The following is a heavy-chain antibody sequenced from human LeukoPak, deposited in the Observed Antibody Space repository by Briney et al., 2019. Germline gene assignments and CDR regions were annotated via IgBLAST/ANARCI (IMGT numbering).Heavy chain of an antibody. CDR1: GFTFSSYA. CDR2: ISGSGGST. Sequence: PGGSLRLSCAASGFTFSSYAMSCVRQAPGKGLEWVSAISGSGGSTYYADSVKGRFTISRDNSKNTLYLQMNSLRAEDTAVYYCAKDWGYDISFDYVWGSYRPNTYYFDYWGQGTLVTVSS. D-gene: IGHD3-16*02. CDR3: AKDWGYDISFDYVWGSYRPNTYYFDY. J-gene: IGHJ4*02. V-gene: IGHV3-23*01.